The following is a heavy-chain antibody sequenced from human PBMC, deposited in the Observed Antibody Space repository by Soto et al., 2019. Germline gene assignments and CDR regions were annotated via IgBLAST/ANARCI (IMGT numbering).Heavy chain of an antibody. V-gene: IGHV1-18*04. CDR2: ISPYNGKT. J-gene: IGHJ5*02. Sequence: ASVKVSCKASGDTFATYGINWVRQAPGLGLEWMGWISPYNGKTEFAEKFQGRVTMATDTSTSTAYMEVRSLRSDDTAVYYCARDPHDFWSSYFFDPWGQGTLVTVSS. D-gene: IGHD3-3*01. CDR3: ARDPHDFWSSYFFDP. CDR1: GDTFATYG.